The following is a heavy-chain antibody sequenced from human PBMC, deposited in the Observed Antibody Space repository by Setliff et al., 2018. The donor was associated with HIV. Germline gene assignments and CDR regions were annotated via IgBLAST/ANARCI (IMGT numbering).Heavy chain of an antibody. V-gene: IGHV3-21*01. J-gene: IGHJ4*02. CDR3: ARDCSSGSCYAFDH. CDR1: GFTFIRYS. CDR2: ITSSSSYM. Sequence: PGGSLRLSCAAPGFTFIRYSMNWVRQAPGKGLEWVSSITSSSSYMYYADSVKGRFTISRDNAKNSLYLQMNSLRAEDTAVYYCARDCSSGSCYAFDHWGQGILVTVSS. D-gene: IGHD2-15*01.